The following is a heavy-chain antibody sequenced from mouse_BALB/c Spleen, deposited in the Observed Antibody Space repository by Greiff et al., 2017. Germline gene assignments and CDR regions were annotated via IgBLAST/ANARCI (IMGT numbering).Heavy chain of an antibody. J-gene: IGHJ3*01. Sequence: EVKLQESGAELVRPGASVKLSCTASGFNIKDYYMHWVKQRPEQGLEWIGWIDPENGDTEYAPKFQGKATMTADTSSNTAYLQLSSLTSEDTAVYYCRWARATSAYWGQGTLVTVSA. CDR2: IDPENGDT. D-gene: IGHD3-1*01. V-gene: IGHV14-4*02. CDR3: RWARATSAY. CDR1: GFNIKDYY.